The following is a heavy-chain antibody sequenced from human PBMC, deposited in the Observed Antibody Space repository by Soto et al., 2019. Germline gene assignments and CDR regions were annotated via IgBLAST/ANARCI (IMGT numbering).Heavy chain of an antibody. D-gene: IGHD3-22*01. J-gene: IGHJ1*01. CDR3: ARDPYDDSSGYPISQH. CDR2: IIPIFGTA. CDR1: GGTFSSYA. Sequence: SVKVSCKASGGTFSSYAISWVRQAPGQGLEWMGGIIPIFGTANYAQKFQGRVTITADESTSTAYMELSSLRSEDTAVYYCARDPYDDSSGYPISQHWGQGTLVTVSS. V-gene: IGHV1-69*13.